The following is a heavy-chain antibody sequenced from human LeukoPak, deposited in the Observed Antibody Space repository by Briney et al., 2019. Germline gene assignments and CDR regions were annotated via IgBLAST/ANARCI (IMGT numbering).Heavy chain of an antibody. Sequence: PGGSLRLSCAASGFTFSSYAMSWVRQAPGKGLEWVSAISGSGGSTYYADSVKGRFTISRDNSKNTLYLQMNSLRAEDTAVYYCAKSVPITMVRGVISCFDYWGQGTLVTVSS. CDR3: AKSVPITMVRGVISCFDY. CDR2: ISGSGGST. J-gene: IGHJ4*02. CDR1: GFTFSSYA. V-gene: IGHV3-23*01. D-gene: IGHD3-10*01.